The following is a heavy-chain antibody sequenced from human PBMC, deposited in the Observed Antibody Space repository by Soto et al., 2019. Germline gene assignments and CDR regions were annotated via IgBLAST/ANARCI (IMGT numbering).Heavy chain of an antibody. V-gene: IGHV3-11*01. J-gene: IGHJ4*02. CDR3: VRSTGYYRGYFDS. CDR1: GFTFSDYY. Sequence: PGGSLRLSCAASGFTFSDYYMTWIRQAPGKGLEWVSYISSSGSGIYYPDSMKGRFTISRDNAKKSLYLQMSSLRAEDTAVYYCVRSTGYYRGYFDSWGQGTLVTVSS. D-gene: IGHD3-9*01. CDR2: ISSSGSGI.